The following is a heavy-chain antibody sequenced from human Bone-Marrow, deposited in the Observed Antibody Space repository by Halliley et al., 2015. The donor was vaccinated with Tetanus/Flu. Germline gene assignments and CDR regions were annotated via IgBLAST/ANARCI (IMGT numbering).Heavy chain of an antibody. J-gene: IGHJ6*02. V-gene: IGHV1-18*04. D-gene: IGHD1-1*01. CDR3: AKDSKPQPKVQLKKSSYFHSMEV. CDR1: GYRFPSYG. Sequence: QVQLVQSGGEVKRPGASVRVSCKASGYRFPSYGISWVRQVPGQGLEWMGWISPYNGDTKSPEKFQGRVTMTTDTSTSTVFMELRGLKSDDTAVIYCAKDSKPQPKVQLKKSSYFHSMEVWGQGTTVIVSS. CDR2: ISPYNGDT.